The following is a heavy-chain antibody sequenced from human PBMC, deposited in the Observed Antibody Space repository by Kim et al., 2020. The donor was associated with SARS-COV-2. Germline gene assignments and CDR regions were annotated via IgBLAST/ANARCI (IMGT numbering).Heavy chain of an antibody. Sequence: SETLSLTCTVSGGSISSYYWSWIRQPPGKGLEWIGYIYYSGSTNYNPSLKSRVTISVDTSKNQFSLKLSSVTAADTAVYYCARATRYCSGGSCGFVFDPWGQGTLVTVSS. CDR3: ARATRYCSGGSCGFVFDP. CDR2: IYYSGST. CDR1: GGSISSYY. J-gene: IGHJ5*02. V-gene: IGHV4-59*01. D-gene: IGHD2-15*01.